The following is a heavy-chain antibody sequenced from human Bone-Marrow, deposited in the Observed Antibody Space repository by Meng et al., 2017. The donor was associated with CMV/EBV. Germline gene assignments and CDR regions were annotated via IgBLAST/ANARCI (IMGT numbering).Heavy chain of an antibody. Sequence: ASVTVSCKASGYTFTGYYMHWVRQAPGQGLEWMGWINPNSGGTNYAQKFQGRVTMTRDTSISTAYMELSRLRSDDTAVYYCARRGPDYYYAMDVWGQGTTVTVSS. CDR3: ARRGPDYYYAMDV. J-gene: IGHJ6*02. V-gene: IGHV1-2*02. CDR2: INPNSGGT. CDR1: GYTFTGYY.